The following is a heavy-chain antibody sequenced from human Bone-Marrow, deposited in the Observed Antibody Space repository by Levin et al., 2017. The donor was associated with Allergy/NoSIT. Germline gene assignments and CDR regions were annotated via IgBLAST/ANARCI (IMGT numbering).Heavy chain of an antibody. CDR2: INPNSGGT. CDR3: ASSSTSCYALCYYYMDV. V-gene: IGHV1-2*02. Sequence: ASVKVSCKASGYTFTGYYMHWVRQAPGQGLEWMGWINPNSGGTNYAQKFQGRVTMTRDTSISTAYMELSRLRSDDTAVYYCASSSTSCYALCYYYMDVWGKGTTVTVSS. CDR1: GYTFTGYY. J-gene: IGHJ6*03. D-gene: IGHD2-2*01.